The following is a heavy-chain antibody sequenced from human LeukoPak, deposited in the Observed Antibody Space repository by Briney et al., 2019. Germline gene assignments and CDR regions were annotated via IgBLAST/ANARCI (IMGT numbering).Heavy chain of an antibody. Sequence: SQTLSLTCTVSGGSISSGASDWGWIRQHPKRGLEWVVYINHSGSTYYNPSLGSRVTMSVDTSKNQFSLKLSSVTAADSAVYCCARAARQGFTMIVVPFFYFDLWGRGTLVTVSS. D-gene: IGHD3-22*01. CDR1: GGSISSGASD. J-gene: IGHJ2*01. CDR2: INHSGST. CDR3: ARAARQGFTMIVVPFFYFDL. V-gene: IGHV4-31*03.